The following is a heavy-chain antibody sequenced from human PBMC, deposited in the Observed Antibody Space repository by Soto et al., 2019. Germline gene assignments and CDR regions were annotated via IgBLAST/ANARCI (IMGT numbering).Heavy chain of an antibody. J-gene: IGHJ6*02. Sequence: QVQLVQSGAEEKKPGSSVKVSCKAPVGTFSSYAISWVRQAPGQGLEWMGGIIPIFHTANYAQKFQGRVTITSDESTSTAYMELSSLRSEDSALYYCARGSFLYGGYDSHYHYSMGVWGQGTTVTVS. CDR2: IIPIFHTA. V-gene: IGHV1-69*01. CDR1: VGTFSSYA. D-gene: IGHD5-12*01. CDR3: ARGSFLYGGYDSHYHYSMGV.